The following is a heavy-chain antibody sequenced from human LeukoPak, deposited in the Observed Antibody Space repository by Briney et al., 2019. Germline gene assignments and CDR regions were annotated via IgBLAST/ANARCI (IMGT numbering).Heavy chain of an antibody. Sequence: GSLRLSCAACGFTFSDYYMSWIRQAPGKGLEWVSYISSSGSTIYYADSVKGRFTISRDNAKNSLYLQMNSLRAEDTAVYYCARALDYYYYMDVWGKGTTVTVSS. CDR1: GFTFSDYY. CDR2: ISSSGSTI. J-gene: IGHJ6*03. CDR3: ARALDYYYYMDV. V-gene: IGHV3-11*04.